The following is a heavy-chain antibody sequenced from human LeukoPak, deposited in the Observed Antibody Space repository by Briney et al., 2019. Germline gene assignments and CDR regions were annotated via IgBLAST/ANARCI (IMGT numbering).Heavy chain of an antibody. J-gene: IGHJ3*02. V-gene: IGHV4-59*01. CDR3: ARGQGYYYDSSGYYAFDI. CDR2: IYYSGST. Sequence: SETLSLTCTVSGGSISSYYWSWIRQPPGKGLEWIGYIYYSGSTNYNPSLKSRVTISVDTSKNQFPLKLSSVTAADTAVYYCARGQGYYYDSSGYYAFDIWGQGTMVTVSS. D-gene: IGHD3-22*01. CDR1: GGSISSYY.